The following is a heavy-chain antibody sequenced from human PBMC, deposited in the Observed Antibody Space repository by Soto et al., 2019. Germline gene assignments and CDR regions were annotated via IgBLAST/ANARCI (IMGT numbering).Heavy chain of an antibody. CDR3: ARVSKKYYDILTGYYYFDY. D-gene: IGHD3-9*01. CDR1: GGSISSSSYY. V-gene: IGHV4-39*07. CDR2: IYYSGST. J-gene: IGHJ4*02. Sequence: SETLSLTCTVSGGSISSSSYYWGWIRQPPGKGLEWIGSIYYSGSTYYNPSLKSRVTISVDTSKNQFSLKLSSVTAADTAVYYCARVSKKYYDILTGYYYFDYWGQGTLVTVSS.